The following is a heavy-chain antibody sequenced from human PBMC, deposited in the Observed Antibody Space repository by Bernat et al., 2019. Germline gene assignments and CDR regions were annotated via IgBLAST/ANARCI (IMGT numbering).Heavy chain of an antibody. CDR3: ARELTTIAGFDP. V-gene: IGHV3-11*01. Sequence: QVQLVESGGGVVQPGRSLRLSCAASGFTFSDYYMSWIRQAPGKGLEWVSYISSSGSTIYYADSVKGRLTISRDNAKNSLYLQMNSLRAEDTAVYYCARELTTIAGFDPWGQGTLVTVSS. D-gene: IGHD1-1*01. CDR2: ISSSGSTI. J-gene: IGHJ5*02. CDR1: GFTFSDYY.